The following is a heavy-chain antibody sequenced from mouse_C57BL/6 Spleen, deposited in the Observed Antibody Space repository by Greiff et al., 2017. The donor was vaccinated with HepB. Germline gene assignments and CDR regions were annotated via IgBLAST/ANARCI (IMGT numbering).Heavy chain of an antibody. V-gene: IGHV1-42*01. CDR2: INPSTGGT. CDR1: GYSFTGYY. J-gene: IGHJ2*01. Sequence: VQLKESGPELVKPGASVKISCKASGYSFTGYYMNWVKQSPEKSLEWIGEINPSTGGTTYNQKFKAKATLTVDKSSSTAYMQLKSLTSEDSAVYYCARPYDYDVDYWGQGTTLTVSS. D-gene: IGHD2-4*01. CDR3: ARPYDYDVDY.